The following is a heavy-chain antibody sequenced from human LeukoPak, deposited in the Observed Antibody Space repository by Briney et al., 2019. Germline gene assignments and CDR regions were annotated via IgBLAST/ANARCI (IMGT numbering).Heavy chain of an antibody. D-gene: IGHD2-15*01. Sequence: GESLKISCKGSGYSFTSYWISWVRQMPGKGLEWMGRIDPSDSYTNYSPSFQGHVTISADKSISTAYLQWSSLKASDTAMYYCARHPPFVGGGSYAFDYWGQGTLVTVSS. V-gene: IGHV5-10-1*01. CDR3: ARHPPFVGGGSYAFDY. J-gene: IGHJ4*02. CDR1: GYSFTSYW. CDR2: IDPSDSYT.